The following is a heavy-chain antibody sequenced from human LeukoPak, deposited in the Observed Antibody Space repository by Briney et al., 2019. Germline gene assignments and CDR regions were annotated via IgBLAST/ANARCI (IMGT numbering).Heavy chain of an antibody. J-gene: IGHJ4*02. V-gene: IGHV3-23*01. CDR2: LSGSGGST. D-gene: IGHD2-15*01. Sequence: PGGSLRLSCAVSGFTFSTYAMNWVRQAPGKGLEWVSALSGSGGSTYYADSVKGRFTISRDNSKNTLYLQMKSLRAEDTAIYYCAKDLVVVAATDFDYWGQGTLVTVSS. CDR1: GFTFSTYA. CDR3: AKDLVVVAATDFDY.